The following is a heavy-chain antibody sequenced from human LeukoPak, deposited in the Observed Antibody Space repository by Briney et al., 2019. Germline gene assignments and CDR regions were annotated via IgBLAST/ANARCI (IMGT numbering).Heavy chain of an antibody. D-gene: IGHD1-7*01. CDR1: GYTFTVYY. V-gene: IGHV1-2*02. CDR2: INPNSGGT. Sequence: GASVRVSCKASGYTFTVYYMHWVRQAPGQGREWMGWINPNSGGTNYAQKFQGRVTMTRDTSISTAYMELSRLRSDDTAVYYCARDLTGTTYYWGQGTLVTVSS. CDR3: ARDLTGTTYY. J-gene: IGHJ4*02.